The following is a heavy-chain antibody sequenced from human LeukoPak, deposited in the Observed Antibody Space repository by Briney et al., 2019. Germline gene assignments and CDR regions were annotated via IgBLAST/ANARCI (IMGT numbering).Heavy chain of an antibody. D-gene: IGHD3-3*01. Sequence: KSSETLSLTCTVSGGSTSGGNYYWGWIRQPPGKGLEWIGGIYYSGNTYYNPSLKSRVTISVDTSKNQFSLKLSSVTAADTAVYYCARLGAGPTYYDFWSGYSSFYFDYWGQGTLVTVSS. J-gene: IGHJ4*02. CDR2: IYYSGNT. CDR3: ARLGAGPTYYDFWSGYSSFYFDY. V-gene: IGHV4-39*01. CDR1: GGSTSGGNYY.